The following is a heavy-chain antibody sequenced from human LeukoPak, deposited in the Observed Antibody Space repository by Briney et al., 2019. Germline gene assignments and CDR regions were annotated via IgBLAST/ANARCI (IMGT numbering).Heavy chain of an antibody. V-gene: IGHV3-30*04. CDR1: RFTFSTYV. CDR2: ISNDGSNQ. J-gene: IGHJ4*02. Sequence: GRSLRLSCAASRFTFSTYVMHWVRQAPGKGLEWVAVISNDGSNQYYADSVKGRFTISRDNSNNTLYLQMNSLREEDTAVYFRARGGAGGNGFDYWGQGTLVTVSS. D-gene: IGHD3-16*01. CDR3: ARGGAGGNGFDY.